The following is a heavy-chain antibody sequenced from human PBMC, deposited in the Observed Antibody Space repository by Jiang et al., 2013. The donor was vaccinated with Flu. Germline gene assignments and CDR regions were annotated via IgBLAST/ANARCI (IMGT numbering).Heavy chain of an antibody. CDR1: GYNFTNYL. CDR3: ARLRGGSLDY. Sequence: CQASGYNFTNYLDQLGAPDARKRLEWMGRIDPSDSYTNYITSFQGHVAISVDKSITTAYLQWSSLKASDTAIYFCARLRGGSLDYWGQGTLVTVSS. CDR2: IDPSDSYT. J-gene: IGHJ4*02. V-gene: IGHV5-10-1*01. D-gene: IGHD2-15*01.